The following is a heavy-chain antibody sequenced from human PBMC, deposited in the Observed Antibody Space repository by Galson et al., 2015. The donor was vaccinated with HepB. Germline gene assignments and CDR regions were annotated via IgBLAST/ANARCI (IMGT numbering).Heavy chain of an antibody. CDR2: ISSNGGST. Sequence: SLRLSCAASGFTFSSYAMHWVRQAPGKGLEYVSAISSNGGSTYYANSVKGRSTISRDNSKNTLYLQMGSLRAEDMAVYYCARSSSGWFDYWGQGTLVAVSS. CDR3: ARSSSGWFDY. J-gene: IGHJ4*02. V-gene: IGHV3-64*01. CDR1: GFTFSSYA. D-gene: IGHD6-19*01.